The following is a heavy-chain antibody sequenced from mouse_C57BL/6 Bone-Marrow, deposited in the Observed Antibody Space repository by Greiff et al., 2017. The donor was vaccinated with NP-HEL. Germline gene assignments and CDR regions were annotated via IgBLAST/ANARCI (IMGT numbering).Heavy chain of an antibody. Sequence: VQLVESGAELVKPGASVKMSCKASGYTFTSYWITWVKQRPGQGLEWIGDIYPGSGSTNYNEKFKSKATLTVDTSSSTAYMQLSSLTSEDSAVYYCARGYGSSYGNYWGQGTTLTVSS. CDR2: IYPGSGST. J-gene: IGHJ2*01. D-gene: IGHD1-1*01. CDR3: ARGYGSSYGNY. V-gene: IGHV1-55*01. CDR1: GYTFTSYW.